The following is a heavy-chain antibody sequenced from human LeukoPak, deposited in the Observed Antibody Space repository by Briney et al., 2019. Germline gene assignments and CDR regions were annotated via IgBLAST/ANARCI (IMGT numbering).Heavy chain of an antibody. V-gene: IGHV3-30*02. CDR2: IRYDGSNK. J-gene: IGHJ4*02. D-gene: IGHD3-3*01. CDR1: GFTFNNYG. CDR3: ARGPLYYDFWSGYYGY. Sequence: GGSLRLSCAASGFTFNNYGMHWVRQAPGKGLEGVAFIRYDGSNKYYADSVKGRFSISRDNSKKTLYLQMNSLRAEDTSVYYCARGPLYYDFWSGYYGYWDQGTLVTVSS.